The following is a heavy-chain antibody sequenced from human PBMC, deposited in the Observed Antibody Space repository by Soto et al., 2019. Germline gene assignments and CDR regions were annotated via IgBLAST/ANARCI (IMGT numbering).Heavy chain of an antibody. D-gene: IGHD2-2*01. V-gene: IGHV3-30*03. CDR3: AREMGYCISTSCPFDY. CDR1: GSIFSSYG. CDR2: MSNDGISK. J-gene: IGHJ4*02. Sequence: GGSLRLSCAASGSIFSSYGMHWVRQAPGKGLEWVAVMSNDGISKHYADSVKGRFTISRDNSKNTLSLQMNSLRAEDTAVYYCAREMGYCISTSCPFDYWGQGTLVTVSS.